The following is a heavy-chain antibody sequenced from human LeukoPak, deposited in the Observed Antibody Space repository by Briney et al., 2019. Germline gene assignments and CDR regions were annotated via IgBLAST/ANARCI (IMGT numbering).Heavy chain of an antibody. Sequence: GSLRLSCAASGFTFSSYSMNWVRQAPGKGLEWVSSISSSSSYIYYADSVKGRFTISRDNAKNSLYLQMNSLRAEDTAVYYCAREKETVWLGELLTDDYWGQGTLVTVSS. D-gene: IGHD3-10*01. CDR3: AREKETVWLGELLTDDY. CDR1: GFTFSSYS. CDR2: ISSSSSYI. J-gene: IGHJ4*02. V-gene: IGHV3-21*01.